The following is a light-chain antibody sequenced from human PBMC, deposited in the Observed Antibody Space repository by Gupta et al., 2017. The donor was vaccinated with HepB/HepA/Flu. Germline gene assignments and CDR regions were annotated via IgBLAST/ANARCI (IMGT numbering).Light chain of an antibody. CDR2: WAS. J-gene: IGKJ1*01. Sequence: DIVMTQSPDSLPVSLGERATINCKSSQSLLSTSNHNYLAWYQQKPGQPPKLLIDWASSRESGVPDRFSGSGSGTDFSLTISSLQAEDVAVYYCLQDYYNNNTFGQGTKVEIK. V-gene: IGKV4-1*01. CDR1: QSLLSTSNHNY. CDR3: LQDYYNNNT.